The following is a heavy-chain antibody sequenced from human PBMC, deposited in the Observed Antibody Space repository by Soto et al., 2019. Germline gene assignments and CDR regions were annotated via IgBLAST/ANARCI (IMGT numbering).Heavy chain of an antibody. CDR3: ARYSSSSRDAMDV. J-gene: IGHJ6*02. V-gene: IGHV1-2*04. Sequence: ASVKVSCKASGYTFTGYYMHWVRQAPGQGLEWMGWIKPNSGGTNYAQKFQGWVTMTRDTSISTAYMELSRLRSDDTAVYYCARYSSSSRDAMDVWGQGTTVTVSS. D-gene: IGHD6-6*01. CDR1: GYTFTGYY. CDR2: IKPNSGGT.